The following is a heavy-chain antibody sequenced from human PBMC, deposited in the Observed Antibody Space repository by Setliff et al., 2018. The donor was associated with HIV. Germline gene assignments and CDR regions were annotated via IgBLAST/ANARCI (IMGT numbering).Heavy chain of an antibody. CDR1: GYTFTSYG. Sequence: ASVKVSCKASGYTFTSYGISWVRQAPGQGLEWMGWISAYNDNTNCAQKLQGRVTMTTDTSTSTAYMELRSLRSDDTAVYYCAREGLIWFGELSLDDAFDIWGQGTMVTVSS. V-gene: IGHV1-18*01. J-gene: IGHJ3*02. CDR3: AREGLIWFGELSLDDAFDI. D-gene: IGHD3-10*01. CDR2: ISAYNDNT.